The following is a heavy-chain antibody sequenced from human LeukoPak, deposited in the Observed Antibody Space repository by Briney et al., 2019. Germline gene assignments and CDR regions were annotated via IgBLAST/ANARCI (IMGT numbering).Heavy chain of an antibody. Sequence: PSETLSLTCAVYGGSFSAYYWSWIRQPPGKGLEWIGEINHSGSTKYNPSLKSRVTISVDTSKNQISLKLSSVTAADTAVYYCARRAGDYSHPYDYWGQGILVTVSS. CDR3: ARRAGDYSHPYDY. J-gene: IGHJ4*02. CDR2: INHSGST. V-gene: IGHV4-34*01. D-gene: IGHD3-22*01. CDR1: GGSFSAYY.